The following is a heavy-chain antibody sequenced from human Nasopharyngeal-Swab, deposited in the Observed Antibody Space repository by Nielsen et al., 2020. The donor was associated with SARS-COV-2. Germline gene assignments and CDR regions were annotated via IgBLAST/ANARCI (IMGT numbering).Heavy chain of an antibody. J-gene: IGHJ4*02. V-gene: IGHV4-34*01. CDR3: ARGSEGGIAARQPNFDY. D-gene: IGHD6-6*01. CDR2: INHSGST. Sequence: PGKGLEWIGEINHSGSTNYNPSLKSRVTISADTSKNQFSLKLSSVTAADTAVYYCARGSEGGIAARQPNFDYWGQGTLVTVSS.